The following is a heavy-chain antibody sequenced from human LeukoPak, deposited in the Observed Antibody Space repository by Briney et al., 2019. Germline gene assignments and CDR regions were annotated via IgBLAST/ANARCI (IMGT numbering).Heavy chain of an antibody. CDR3: ARDSRVGGFDP. J-gene: IGHJ5*02. V-gene: IGHV4-59*12. CDR2: IYYSGST. CDR1: GGSISSYY. Sequence: SQTLSLTCTVSGGSISSYYWSWIRQPPGKGLEWIGYIYYSGSTNYNPSLNSRVTISVDRSKNQFSLKLNSVTAADTAMYYYARDSRVGGFDPWGQGTLVTVSS. D-gene: IGHD1-26*01.